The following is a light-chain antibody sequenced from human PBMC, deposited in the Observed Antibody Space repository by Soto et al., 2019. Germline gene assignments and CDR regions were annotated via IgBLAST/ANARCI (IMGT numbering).Light chain of an antibody. Sequence: QSVLTQPPSASGFPVQSVTISCTGTSSDVGGYNYVSWYQHHPGKAPKLIIHEVNVRPSGVPNRFSGSRSGNTASLTVSGLQADDEADYYCSSYAGSDNYVFGTGTKVTVL. V-gene: IGLV2-8*01. CDR1: SSDVGGYNY. CDR3: SSYAGSDNYV. CDR2: EVN. J-gene: IGLJ1*01.